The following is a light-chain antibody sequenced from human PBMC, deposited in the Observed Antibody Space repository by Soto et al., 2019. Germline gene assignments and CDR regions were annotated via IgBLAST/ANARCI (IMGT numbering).Light chain of an antibody. CDR2: DAS. CDR1: QDIRNF. CDR3: QQHFNLSPT. V-gene: IGKV1-33*01. Sequence: DLQMTQSPSSLSASVGDRVTITCQASQDIRNFLNWYQQKPGKAPKLLISDASSLEAGVPQRFSGSGFGTDFTLAISSLQAEDFATYFCQQHFNLSPTFGPGTRLEIK. J-gene: IGKJ5*01.